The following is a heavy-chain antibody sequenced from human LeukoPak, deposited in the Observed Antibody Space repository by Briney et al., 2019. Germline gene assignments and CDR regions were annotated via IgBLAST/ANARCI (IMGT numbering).Heavy chain of an antibody. V-gene: IGHV1-8*01. CDR1: GYTFTSYD. CDR3: ARDCDIAVAGFDYFDY. D-gene: IGHD6-19*01. Sequence: ASVKASCKASGYTFTSYDINWVRQATGQGLEWMGWMNPNSGNTGYAQKFQGRVTMTRNTSISTAYMELSSLRSEDTAVYYCARDCDIAVAGFDYFDYWGQGTLVTVSS. CDR2: MNPNSGNT. J-gene: IGHJ4*02.